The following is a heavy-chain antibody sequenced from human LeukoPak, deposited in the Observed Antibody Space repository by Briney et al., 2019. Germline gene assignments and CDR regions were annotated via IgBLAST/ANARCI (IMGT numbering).Heavy chain of an antibody. CDR2: IRYDGSNT. Sequence: GGSLRLSCAASGFTFSSYGMHWVRQAPGKGLEWVAFIRYDGSNTYYADSVRGRFTISRDNSKNTLYLQMNSLRAEDTAVYYCAKGRWFSDYWGQGTLVTVSS. CDR1: GFTFSSYG. D-gene: IGHD2-15*01. V-gene: IGHV3-30*02. CDR3: AKGRWFSDY. J-gene: IGHJ4*02.